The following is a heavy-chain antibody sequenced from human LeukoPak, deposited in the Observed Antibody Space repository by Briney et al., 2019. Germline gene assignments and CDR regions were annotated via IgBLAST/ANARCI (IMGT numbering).Heavy chain of an antibody. V-gene: IGHV3-49*04. CDR2: IRSKAYGGTT. D-gene: IGHD1-14*01. CDR1: GFTFGDYA. J-gene: IGHJ6*03. CDR3: TFSAGNHYYYYMDV. Sequence: GGSLRLSCTASGFTFGDYAMSWVRQAPGKGLEWVGFIRSKAYGGTTEYAASVKGRFTISRDDSKSIAYLQMNSLKTEDTAVYYCTFSAGNHYYYYMDVWGKGTTVTVSS.